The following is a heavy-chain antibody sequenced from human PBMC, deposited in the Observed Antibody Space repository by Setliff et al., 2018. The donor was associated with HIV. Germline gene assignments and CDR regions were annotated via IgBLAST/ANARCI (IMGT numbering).Heavy chain of an antibody. CDR1: GNFISSDIYF. CDR3: VTCPGGPVGRDPPNGY. J-gene: IGHJ4*02. Sequence: SETLSLTCNVSGNFISSDIYFWTWIRQPAGKGLEWLGHIYASGVTKHNPSLKSRVIISVATSRSQFSLTLKSVTAADSAIYYCVTCPGGPVGRDPPNGYWGQGILVTVSS. D-gene: IGHD3-16*01. CDR2: IYASGVT. V-gene: IGHV4-61*09.